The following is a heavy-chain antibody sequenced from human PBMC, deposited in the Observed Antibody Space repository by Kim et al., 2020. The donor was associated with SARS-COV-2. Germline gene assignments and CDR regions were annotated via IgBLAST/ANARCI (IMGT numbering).Heavy chain of an antibody. CDR1: GFTFDDYA. Sequence: GGSLRLSCAASGFTFDDYAMHWVRQAPGKGLEWVSGISWNSGSIGYADSVKGRFTISRDNAKNSLYLQMNSLRAEDTALYYCAKDLSEELVYWFDPWGQGTLVTVSS. D-gene: IGHD6-13*01. V-gene: IGHV3-9*01. CDR2: ISWNSGSI. CDR3: AKDLSEELVYWFDP. J-gene: IGHJ5*02.